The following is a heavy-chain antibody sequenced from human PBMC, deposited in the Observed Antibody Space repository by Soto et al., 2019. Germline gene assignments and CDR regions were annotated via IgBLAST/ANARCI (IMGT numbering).Heavy chain of an antibody. CDR3: ARVGYCSGGSCYVNGAFDI. CDR1: GFTVSSNY. V-gene: IGHV3-53*02. J-gene: IGHJ3*02. Sequence: VQLVETGGGLIQPGGSLRLSCAASGFTVSSNYMGWVRQAPGKGLEWVSVIYSGGDTIYADSVKGRFTISRDSSKNTVYLRMNSLGAEDTAVYYCARVGYCSGGSCYVNGAFDIWGQGTMVTVSS. D-gene: IGHD2-15*01. CDR2: IYSGGDT.